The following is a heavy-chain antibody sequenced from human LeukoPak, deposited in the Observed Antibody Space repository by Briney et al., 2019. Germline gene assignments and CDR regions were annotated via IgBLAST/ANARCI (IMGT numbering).Heavy chain of an antibody. J-gene: IGHJ6*02. CDR3: AKDEYSGYDFGALYYYYGMDV. D-gene: IGHD5-12*01. CDR1: GFTFSAYS. Sequence: GGSLRLSCVASGFTFSAYSMHWVRQAPGKGLEWVSYISSSSTTMYYADSVKGRFTISRDNSKNTLYLQMNSLRAEDTAVYYCAKDEYSGYDFGALYYYYGMDVWGQGTTVTVSS. CDR2: ISSSSTTM. V-gene: IGHV3-48*01.